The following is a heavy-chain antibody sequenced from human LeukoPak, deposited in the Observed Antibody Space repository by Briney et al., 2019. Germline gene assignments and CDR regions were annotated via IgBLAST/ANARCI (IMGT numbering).Heavy chain of an antibody. D-gene: IGHD2-2*01. V-gene: IGHV4-59*01. J-gene: IGHJ6*03. CDR2: IYYSGST. CDR1: GGSISSYY. Sequence: SETLSLTCTVSGGSISSYYWSWIRQPPGKGLECIGYIYYSGSTNYNPSLKSRVTISVHPSKNQFSLKLSSVTAADTAVYYCASFGVPAALDYYYMDVWGKGTTVTVSS. CDR3: ASFGVPAALDYYYMDV.